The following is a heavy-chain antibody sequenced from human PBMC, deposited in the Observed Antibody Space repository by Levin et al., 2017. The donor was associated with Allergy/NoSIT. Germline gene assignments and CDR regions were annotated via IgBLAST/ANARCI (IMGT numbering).Heavy chain of an antibody. CDR1: GGSFSGYY. D-gene: IGHD2-21*02. CDR3: AGGKIPIVVVPATRGLSWFDP. V-gene: IGHV4-34*01. CDR2: INHSGST. Sequence: GSLRLSCAVYGGSFSGYYWSWIRQPPGKGLEWIGEINHSGSTNYNPSLNSRVTISVDTSKNQFSLKLSSVAAAETAVYYCAGGKIPIVVVPATRGLSWFDPWGQGTLVTVSS. J-gene: IGHJ5*02.